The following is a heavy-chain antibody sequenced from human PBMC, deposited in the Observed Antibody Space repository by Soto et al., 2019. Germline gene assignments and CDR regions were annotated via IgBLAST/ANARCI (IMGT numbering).Heavy chain of an antibody. CDR1: GFAFAKYS. CDR2: ISSSGDTT. J-gene: IGHJ4*02. V-gene: IGHV3-23*01. CDR3: AKARVDTMIAVAITCDS. Sequence: EVQLLESGGHLVQPGGSLRLSCAGSGFAFAKYSMTWVRQAPGKGLEWVSSISSSGDTTYYSGSVKGRFTISRDNSKNSLFLQMNSLRVEDTAVYYCAKARVDTMIAVAITCDSWGQGTLVAVSS. D-gene: IGHD3-22*01.